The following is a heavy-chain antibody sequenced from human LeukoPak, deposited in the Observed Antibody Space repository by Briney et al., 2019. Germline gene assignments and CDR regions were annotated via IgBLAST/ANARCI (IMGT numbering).Heavy chain of an antibody. CDR3: ARVPNLSGRQYYFDY. D-gene: IGHD5-12*01. Sequence: PGGSLRLSCAASGFTVSSNYMSWVRQAPGKGLEWVSVIYSGGSTYYADSVKGRFTISRDNSKNTLYLQMNSLRAEDTAVYYCARVPNLSGRQYYFDYWGQGTLVTVSS. CDR2: IYSGGST. CDR1: GFTVSSNY. J-gene: IGHJ4*02. V-gene: IGHV3-53*01.